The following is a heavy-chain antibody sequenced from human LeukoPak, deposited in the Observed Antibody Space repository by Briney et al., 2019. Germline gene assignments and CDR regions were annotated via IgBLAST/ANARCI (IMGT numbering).Heavy chain of an antibody. V-gene: IGHV3-7*04. J-gene: IGHJ4*02. CDR1: GFSFSSYW. Sequence: GGSLRLSCGASGFSFSSYWMTWVRQAPGKGLERVANIKQDGSEKYYVDSVKGRFTISRDNAKNSLYLQMNSLRAEDTPVYYCARYSGSYHGFGQWGQGTLVTVSS. CDR2: IKQDGSEK. CDR3: ARYSGSYHGFGQ. D-gene: IGHD1-26*01.